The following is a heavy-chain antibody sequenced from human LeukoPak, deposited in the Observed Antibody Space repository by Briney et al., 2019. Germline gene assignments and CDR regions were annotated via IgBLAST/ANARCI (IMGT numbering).Heavy chain of an antibody. CDR3: VRTSSTWYGDY. CDR2: IYPGDSDT. V-gene: IGHV5-51*01. Sequence: GESLKISCKVSGYSFTTFWIGWVRQMPGKGLEWMGIIYPGDSDTRYSPSFQGQVTISADKSISTAYLQWNSLRASDTAMYYCVRTSSTWYGDYWGQGTLVTVSS. D-gene: IGHD6-13*01. CDR1: GYSFTTFW. J-gene: IGHJ4*02.